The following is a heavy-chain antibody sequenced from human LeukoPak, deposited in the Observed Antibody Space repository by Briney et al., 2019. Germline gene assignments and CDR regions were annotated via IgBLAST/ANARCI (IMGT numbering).Heavy chain of an antibody. CDR2: IYYSGST. CDR3: ATTHYYGSGSYYHEEN. V-gene: IGHV4-39*01. CDR1: GGSISSSSYY. Sequence: PSETLSLTCTVSGGSISSSSYYWGWIRQPPGKGLEWIGSIYYSGSTYYNPSLKSRVTISVDTSKNQFSLKLSSVTAADTAVYYCATTHYYGSGSYYHEENWGQGTLVTVSS. D-gene: IGHD3-10*01. J-gene: IGHJ4*02.